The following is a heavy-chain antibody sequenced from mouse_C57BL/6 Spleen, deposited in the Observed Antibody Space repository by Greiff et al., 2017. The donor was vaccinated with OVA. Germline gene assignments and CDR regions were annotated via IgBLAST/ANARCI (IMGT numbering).Heavy chain of an antibody. V-gene: IGHV1-52*01. CDR3: ARDDYYGSSYGWYFDV. CDR1: GYTFTSYW. CDR2: IDPSDSET. J-gene: IGHJ1*03. Sequence: VQLQQPGAELVRPGSSVKLSCKASGYTFTSYWMHWVKQRPIQGLEWIGNIDPSDSETHYNQKFKDKATLTVDKSSSTAYMQLSSLTSEDSAVYYCARDDYYGSSYGWYFDVWGTGTTVTVSS. D-gene: IGHD1-1*01.